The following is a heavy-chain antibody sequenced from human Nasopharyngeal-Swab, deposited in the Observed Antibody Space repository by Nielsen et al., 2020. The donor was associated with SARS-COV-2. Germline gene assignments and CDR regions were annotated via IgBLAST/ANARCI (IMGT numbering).Heavy chain of an antibody. Sequence: SLKISCAASGFTLSSYGMHWVRQAPGKGLEWVAVIWYDGSNKYYADSVKGRFTISRDNSKNTLYLQMNSLRAEDTAVYYCARSMVRGVKGPFDPWGQGTLVTVSS. D-gene: IGHD3-10*01. CDR1: GFTLSSYG. J-gene: IGHJ5*02. CDR2: IWYDGSNK. V-gene: IGHV3-33*01. CDR3: ARSMVRGVKGPFDP.